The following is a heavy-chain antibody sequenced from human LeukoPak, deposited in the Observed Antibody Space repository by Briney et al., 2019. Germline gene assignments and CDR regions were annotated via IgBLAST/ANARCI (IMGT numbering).Heavy chain of an antibody. CDR3: ARDETHRRTRLELLPS. CDR2: INPNSGGT. J-gene: IGHJ5*02. V-gene: IGHV1-2*02. CDR1: GYTFTGYY. D-gene: IGHD1-7*01. Sequence: GASVKVSCKASGYTFTGYYMHWVRQAPGQGLEWMGWINPNSGGTNYAQKFQGRVTMTRDTSISTAYMELSRLRSDDTAVYYCARDETHRRTRLELLPSWGQGTLVTVSS.